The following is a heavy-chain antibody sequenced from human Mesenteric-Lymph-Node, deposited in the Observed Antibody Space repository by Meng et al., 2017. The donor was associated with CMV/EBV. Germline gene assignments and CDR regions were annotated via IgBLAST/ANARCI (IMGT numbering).Heavy chain of an antibody. CDR2: IYYSGST. Sequence: SETLSLTCTFSSGSISSSYWSWIRQPPGKGLEWIGYIYYSGSTNYNPSLKSRVTISVDTSKNQFSLKLSSVTAADTAVYYCARSYGSKDYWGQGTLVTVSS. CDR3: ARSYGSKDY. V-gene: IGHV4-59*01. CDR1: SGSISSSY. D-gene: IGHD5-18*01. J-gene: IGHJ4*02.